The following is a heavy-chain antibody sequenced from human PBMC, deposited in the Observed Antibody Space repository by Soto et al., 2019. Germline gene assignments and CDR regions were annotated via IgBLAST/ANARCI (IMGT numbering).Heavy chain of an antibody. Sequence: QVQLVQSGAEVKKPGTSVKVSCKASGYTYTSNAISWVRQARGQGLEWMGWISTYNGNTNYAQKLQGRVTMTRDTSTSIAYMELRDLRSDDTAVYYCARDGYGDYGYWGQGSLVTVSS. D-gene: IGHD4-17*01. CDR1: GYTYTSNA. V-gene: IGHV1-18*01. CDR3: ARDGYGDYGY. CDR2: ISTYNGNT. J-gene: IGHJ4*02.